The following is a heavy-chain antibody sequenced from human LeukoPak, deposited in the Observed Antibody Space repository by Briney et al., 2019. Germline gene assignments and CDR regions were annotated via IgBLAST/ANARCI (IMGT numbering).Heavy chain of an antibody. CDR3: AKDFSGPQDH. Sequence: GGSLRLSCAASGFTVSSNYMSWVRQAPGKGLEWVAVISYDGSNKYYADSVKGRFTISRDNSKNTLYLQMNGLRAEDTAVYYCAKDFSGPQDHWGQGTLVTVSS. CDR2: ISYDGSNK. J-gene: IGHJ4*02. D-gene: IGHD6-19*01. CDR1: GFTVSSNY. V-gene: IGHV3-30*18.